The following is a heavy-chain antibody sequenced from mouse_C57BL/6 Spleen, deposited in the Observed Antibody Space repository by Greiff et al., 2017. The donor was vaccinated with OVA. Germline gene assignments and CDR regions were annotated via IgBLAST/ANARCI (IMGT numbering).Heavy chain of an antibody. CDR1: GYTFTSYW. V-gene: IGHV1-64*01. CDR2: IHPNSGST. CDR3: ARADYDVGYFDY. D-gene: IGHD2-4*01. J-gene: IGHJ2*01. Sequence: QVQLQQPGAELVKPGASVKLSCKASGYTFTSYWMHWVKQRPGQGLEWIGMIHPNSGSTNYNEKFKSKATLTVDKSSSTAYMQLSSLTSEDSAVYYCARADYDVGYFDYWGQGTTLTVSS.